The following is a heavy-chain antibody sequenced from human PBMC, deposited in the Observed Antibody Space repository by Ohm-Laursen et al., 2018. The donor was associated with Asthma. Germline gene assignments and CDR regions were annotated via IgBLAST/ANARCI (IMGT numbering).Heavy chain of an antibody. Sequence: TLSLTCTVSGGSISSGSYYWSWIRQHPGKGLEWIGYIYYSGSTYYNPSLKSRVTISVDTSKNQFSLKLSSVTAADTAVYYCARAIVYRGIVVVPAAIPYYYYYGMDVWGQGTTVTVSS. J-gene: IGHJ6*02. D-gene: IGHD2-2*01. CDR2: IYYSGST. CDR1: GGSISSGSYY. V-gene: IGHV4-31*03. CDR3: ARAIVYRGIVVVPAAIPYYYYYGMDV.